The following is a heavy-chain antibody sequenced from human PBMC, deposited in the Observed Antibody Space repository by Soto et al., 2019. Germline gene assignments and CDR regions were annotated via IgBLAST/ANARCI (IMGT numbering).Heavy chain of an antibody. J-gene: IGHJ4*02. Sequence: GGSLRLSCAASGFTFSSYGMHWVRQAPGKGLEWVAVISYDGSNKYYADSVKGRFTISRDNSKNTLYLQMNSLRAEDTAVYYCAKDESLPGYSSGWKRGPYDYWGQGTLVTVSS. V-gene: IGHV3-30*18. CDR2: ISYDGSNK. CDR3: AKDESLPGYSSGWKRGPYDY. D-gene: IGHD6-19*01. CDR1: GFTFSSYG.